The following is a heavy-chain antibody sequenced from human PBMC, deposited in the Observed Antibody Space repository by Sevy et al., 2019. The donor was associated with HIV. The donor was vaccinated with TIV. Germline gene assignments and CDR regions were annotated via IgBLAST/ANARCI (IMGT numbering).Heavy chain of an antibody. D-gene: IGHD6-6*01. V-gene: IGHV3-30*03. CDR2: ISYDGSNK. CDR3: ATGESSSPTAVGYYGMDV. J-gene: IGHJ6*02. Sequence: GGSLRLSCAASGFTFSSYGMHWVRQAPGKGLEWVAVISYDGSNKYYADSVKGRFTISRDNSKNTLYLQMNSLRAEDTAVYYCATGESSSPTAVGYYGMDVWGQGTTVTVSS. CDR1: GFTFSSYG.